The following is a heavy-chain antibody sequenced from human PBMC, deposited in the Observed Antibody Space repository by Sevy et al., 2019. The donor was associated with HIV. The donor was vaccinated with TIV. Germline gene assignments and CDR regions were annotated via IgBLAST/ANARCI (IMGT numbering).Heavy chain of an antibody. D-gene: IGHD6-19*01. CDR3: ARDLVRGSGWYAYFQH. CDR2: ISSSSSYI. CDR1: GFTFSSYS. V-gene: IGHV3-21*01. Sequence: GGSLRLSCAASGFTFSSYSMNWVRQAPGKGLEWVSSISSSSSYIYYADSVKGRFTISRDNAKSSLYLQMNSLRAEDTAVYYCARDLVRGSGWYAYFQHWGQGTLVTVSS. J-gene: IGHJ1*01.